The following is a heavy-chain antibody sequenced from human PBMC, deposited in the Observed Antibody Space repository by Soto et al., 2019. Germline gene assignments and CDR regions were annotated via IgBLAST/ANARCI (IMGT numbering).Heavy chain of an antibody. D-gene: IGHD1-7*01. CDR3: AREDGVRWNYVRVTHYYGMDV. Sequence: ASVKVSCKASGYTFTSYGISWVRQAPGQGLEWMGWISAYNGNTNYAQKLQGRVTMTTDTSTSTAYMELRSLRSDDTAVYYCAREDGVRWNYVRVTHYYGMDVWGQGTTVTVSS. CDR1: GYTFTSYG. CDR2: ISAYNGNT. J-gene: IGHJ6*02. V-gene: IGHV1-18*01.